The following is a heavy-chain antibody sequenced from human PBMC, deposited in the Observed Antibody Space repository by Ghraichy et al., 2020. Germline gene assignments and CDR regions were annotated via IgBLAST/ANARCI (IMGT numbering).Heavy chain of an antibody. Sequence: GGSLRLSCAASGFTFSSYSMNWVRQAPGKGLEWVSYISSSSSTIYYADSVKGRFTISRDNAKNSLYLQMNSLRAEDTAVYYCARDSIPQIVDILTGFADYWGQGTLVTVSS. CDR2: ISSSSSTI. D-gene: IGHD3-9*01. CDR3: ARDSIPQIVDILTGFADY. J-gene: IGHJ4*02. V-gene: IGHV3-48*01. CDR1: GFTFSSYS.